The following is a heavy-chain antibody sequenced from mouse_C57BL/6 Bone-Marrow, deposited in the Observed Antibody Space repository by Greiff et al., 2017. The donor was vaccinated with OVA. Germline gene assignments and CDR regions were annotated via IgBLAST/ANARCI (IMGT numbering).Heavy chain of an antibody. V-gene: IGHV1-19*01. J-gene: IGHJ4*01. CDR3: ARCGYYAMDY. CDR2: INPYNGGT. CDR1: GYTFTDYY. Sequence: VQLQQSGPVLVKPGASVKMSCKASGYTFTDYYMNWVKQSPGKSLEWIGVINPYNGGTSYNQKFKGKATLTVDKSSGTAYMELNSLTSEDSAVYYCARCGYYAMDYWGQGTSVTVAS.